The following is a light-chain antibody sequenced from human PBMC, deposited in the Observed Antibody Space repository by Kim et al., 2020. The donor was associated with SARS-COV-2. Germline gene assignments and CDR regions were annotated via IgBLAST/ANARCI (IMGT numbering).Light chain of an antibody. V-gene: IGKV3-15*01. CDR2: GAS. CDR3: QQYSNWPRT. CDR1: QSVSGS. J-gene: IGKJ1*01. Sequence: ASPGESATLSCRASQSVSGSLAWYQKKPGQAPRLLIYGASTRAAGVPARFSGSGSGTEFTLTITSLQSEDYAVYYCQQYSNWPRTFGQGTKVDIK.